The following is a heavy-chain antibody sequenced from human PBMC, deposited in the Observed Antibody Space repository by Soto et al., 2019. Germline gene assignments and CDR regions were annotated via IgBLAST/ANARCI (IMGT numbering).Heavy chain of an antibody. V-gene: IGHV5-10-1*01. CDR2: IDPSDSYT. D-gene: IGHD6-19*01. CDR3: ARPGGSGWSQGWFDP. Sequence: GESLKISCKGSGYSFTSYWISWVRQMPGKGLEWMGRIDPSDSYTNYSPSFQGHVTISADKSISTAYLQWSSLKASDTAMYYCARPGGSGWSQGWFDPWGQGTLVTVSS. CDR1: GYSFTSYW. J-gene: IGHJ5*02.